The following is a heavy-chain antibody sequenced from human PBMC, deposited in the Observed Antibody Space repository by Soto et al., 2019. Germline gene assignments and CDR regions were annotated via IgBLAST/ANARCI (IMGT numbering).Heavy chain of an antibody. V-gene: IGHV2-5*02. CDR1: GFSLGTSRVG. CDR3: AHRPRYGDYVDY. J-gene: IGHJ4*02. Sequence: QITLKESGPTLVKPTQTLTLTCTFSGFSLGTSRVGVGWIRQPPGKALEWLALIYWDDDKRYSPSLKSRLTITKDTSKNQVVLTMTNMDPVDTATYYCAHRPRYGDYVDYWGQGTLVTVSS. CDR2: IYWDDDK. D-gene: IGHD4-17*01.